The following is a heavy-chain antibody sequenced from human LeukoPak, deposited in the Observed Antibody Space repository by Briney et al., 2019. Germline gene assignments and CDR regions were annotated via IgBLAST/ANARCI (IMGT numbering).Heavy chain of an antibody. D-gene: IGHD3-3*01. J-gene: IGHJ6*04. Sequence: ASVKVSCKVSGYTLTELSMHWVRQAPGKGLEWMGGFDPEDGETIYAQKFQGRVTMTEDTSTDTAYMELSSLRSEDTAVYYCARADYYDFWSGPTREMDVWGKGTTVTVSS. CDR3: ARADYYDFWSGPTREMDV. V-gene: IGHV1-24*01. CDR1: GYTLTELS. CDR2: FDPEDGET.